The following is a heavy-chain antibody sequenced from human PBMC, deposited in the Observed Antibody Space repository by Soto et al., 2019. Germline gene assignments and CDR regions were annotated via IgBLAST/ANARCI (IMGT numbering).Heavy chain of an antibody. D-gene: IGHD3-16*01. Sequence: PSETLSLTCAVYGGSFSDYYWSWIRQPPGKGLEWIGEINHSGSTNYNPSLMSRASISVDTSKNQFSLKLSSVTAADTAVYYCGGGGGLYYMDVWGKGPMVTVSS. J-gene: IGHJ6*03. CDR1: GGSFSDYY. CDR3: GGGGGLYYMDV. V-gene: IGHV4-34*01. CDR2: INHSGST.